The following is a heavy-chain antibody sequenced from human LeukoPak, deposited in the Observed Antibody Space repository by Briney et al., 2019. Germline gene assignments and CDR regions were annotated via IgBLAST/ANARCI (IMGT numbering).Heavy chain of an antibody. CDR2: IYTSGST. Sequence: SETLSLTCTVSGGSISSYYWSWIRQPAGKGLEWIGRIYTSGSTNYNPSLKSRVTMSVDTSKNQFSLKLSSVTAADTAVYYCARVRFDYDSSGYYQYYFDYWGQGTLVTVSS. CDR1: GGSISSYY. D-gene: IGHD3-22*01. CDR3: ARVRFDYDSSGYYQYYFDY. V-gene: IGHV4-4*07. J-gene: IGHJ4*02.